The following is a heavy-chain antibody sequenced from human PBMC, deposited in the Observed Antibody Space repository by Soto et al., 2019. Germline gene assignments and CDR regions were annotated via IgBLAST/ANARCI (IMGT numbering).Heavy chain of an antibody. CDR3: ARDRRYSYGYIHY. J-gene: IGHJ4*02. CDR1: GFTFSSYA. V-gene: IGHV3-30-3*01. D-gene: IGHD5-18*01. CDR2: ISYDGSNK. Sequence: ESGGGVVPPGRSLRLSCAASGFTFSSYAMHWVRQAPGKGLEWVAVISYDGSNKYYADSVKGRFTISRDNSKNTLYLQMNSLRAEDTAVYYCARDRRYSYGYIHYWGQGTLVTVSS.